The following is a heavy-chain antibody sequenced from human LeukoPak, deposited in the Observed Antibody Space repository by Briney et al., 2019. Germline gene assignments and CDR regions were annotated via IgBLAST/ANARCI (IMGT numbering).Heavy chain of an antibody. J-gene: IGHJ4*02. CDR3: ARRRGAYGDYVY. CDR2: INDSGTT. V-gene: IGHV4-34*01. Sequence: SETLSLTCAVYGESFSGFYWSWIRQPPGNGLEWIGEINDSGTTNYNPSLKSRVTISVDTSKNQFSLKLRSVTATDTAVYYCARRRGAYGDYVYWGQGTLVTVSS. D-gene: IGHD4-17*01. CDR1: GESFSGFY.